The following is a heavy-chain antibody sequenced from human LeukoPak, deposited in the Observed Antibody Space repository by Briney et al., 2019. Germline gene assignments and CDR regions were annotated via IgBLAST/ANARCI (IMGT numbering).Heavy chain of an antibody. CDR3: ASIGYCSGGSCYPYYYYYYMDV. Sequence: ASVKVSCKASGYTFTGYYMHWVRQAPGQGLEWMGWINPNSGGTNYAQKFQGRVTMTRDTSISTAYVELSRLRSNDTAVYYCASIGYCSGGSCYPYYYYYYMDVWGKGTTVTVSS. J-gene: IGHJ6*03. CDR1: GYTFTGYY. V-gene: IGHV1-2*02. D-gene: IGHD2-15*01. CDR2: INPNSGGT.